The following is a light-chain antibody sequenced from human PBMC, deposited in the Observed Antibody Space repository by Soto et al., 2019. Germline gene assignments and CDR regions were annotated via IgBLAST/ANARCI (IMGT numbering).Light chain of an antibody. CDR2: GAS. J-gene: IGKJ4*01. V-gene: IGKV3-15*01. Sequence: GMTQSPATLSVSQGERATFSCRASQSVSSNLAWYQQKPGQAPRLLIYGASIRATGIPARFSGSGSGTEFTLTISTLQSEDFAVYYCQQYGSSLTFGGGTKVDIK. CDR3: QQYGSSLT. CDR1: QSVSSN.